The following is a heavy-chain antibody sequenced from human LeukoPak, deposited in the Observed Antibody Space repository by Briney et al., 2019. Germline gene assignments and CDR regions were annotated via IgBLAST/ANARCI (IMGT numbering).Heavy chain of an antibody. CDR2: ISAYNGNT. V-gene: IGHV1-18*01. J-gene: IGHJ3*02. Sequence: ASVKVSCKASVYTFTSYGISRVRQAPGQGLEWMGWISAYNGNTNYAQKLQGRVTMTTDTSTSTAYMELRSLRSDDTAVYYCARPRTTSSSPNAFDIWGQGTMVTVSS. CDR3: ARPRTTSSSPNAFDI. CDR1: VYTFTSYG. D-gene: IGHD6-6*01.